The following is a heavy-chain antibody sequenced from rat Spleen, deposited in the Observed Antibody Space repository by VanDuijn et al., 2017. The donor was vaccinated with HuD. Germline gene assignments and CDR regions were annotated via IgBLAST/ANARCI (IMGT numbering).Heavy chain of an antibody. J-gene: IGHJ2*01. V-gene: IGHV5-27*01. CDR2: ISTAGGNT. CDR3: TTDSYFDGTYYPGGFDY. D-gene: IGHD1-12*02. Sequence: EVQLVESGGGLVQPGRSLKLSCAASGFTFSNYYMAWVRQAPTKGLEWVAYISTAGGNTYYRDSVSGRFTISRDNAKSALYLQMDSLRSEDTATYYCTTDSYFDGTYYPGGFDYWGQGVMVTVSS. CDR1: GFTFSNYY.